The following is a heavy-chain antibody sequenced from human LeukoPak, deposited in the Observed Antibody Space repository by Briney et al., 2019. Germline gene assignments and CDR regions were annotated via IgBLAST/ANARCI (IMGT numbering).Heavy chain of an antibody. J-gene: IGHJ5*02. CDR1: GFTFSSNA. D-gene: IGHD3-22*01. V-gene: IGHV3-30*02. CDR2: IRYDGSNK. Sequence: GGSLRLSCAASGFTFSSNAMNWVRQAPGKGLEWVAFIRYDGSNKDYADSVKGRFTISRDNSKNTLYLQMNSLRPEDTAVYYCAKVGDYFDSTGYYNLWGQGTLVTVSS. CDR3: AKVGDYFDSTGYYNL.